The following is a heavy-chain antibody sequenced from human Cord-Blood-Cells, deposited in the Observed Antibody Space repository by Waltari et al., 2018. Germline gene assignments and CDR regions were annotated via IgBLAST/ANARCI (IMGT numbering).Heavy chain of an antibody. CDR2: INHSGST. Sequence: QVQLQQWGAGLLKPSETLSLTCAVYGGSFSGYYWSWIRQPPGKGLEWIGEINHSGSTNDNPSLKSRVTISVDTSKNQFSLKLSSVTAADTAVYYCARGSRYSGSYWGQGTLVTVS. V-gene: IGHV4-34*01. CDR1: GGSFSGYY. D-gene: IGHD1-26*01. CDR3: ARGSRYSGSY. J-gene: IGHJ4*02.